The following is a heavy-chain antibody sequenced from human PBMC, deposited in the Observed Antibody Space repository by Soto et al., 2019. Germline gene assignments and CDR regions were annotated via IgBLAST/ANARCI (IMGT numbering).Heavy chain of an antibody. CDR1: GYTFRNYG. D-gene: IGHD3-3*01. J-gene: IGHJ4*02. Sequence: QVQLVQSGAEVKRPGASVKVSCKASGYTFRNYGITWVRQAPGQGLEWMAWISPYNGNTNYAQDLQGRVTMTTDTSTSTAYMELRSTTSEDTAMYYCARDLVSGSDFWRAYNGGYFDYWGQGTLVTVSS. V-gene: IGHV1-18*01. CDR2: ISPYNGNT. CDR3: ARDLVSGSDFWRAYNGGYFDY.